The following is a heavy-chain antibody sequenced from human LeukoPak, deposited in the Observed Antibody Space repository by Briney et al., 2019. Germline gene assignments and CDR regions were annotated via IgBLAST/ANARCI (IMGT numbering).Heavy chain of an antibody. CDR2: ISWNSDSI. J-gene: IGHJ4*02. CDR1: GFTFDDYA. CDR3: AKDIFRRPVAGIDY. Sequence: GGSLRLSCAASGFTFDDYAMHWVRQAPGKGLEWVSGISWNSDSIGYADSVKGRFTISRDNAKNSLYLQMNSLRAEDTALYYCAKDIFRRPVAGIDYWGQGTLVTVSS. D-gene: IGHD6-19*01. V-gene: IGHV3-9*01.